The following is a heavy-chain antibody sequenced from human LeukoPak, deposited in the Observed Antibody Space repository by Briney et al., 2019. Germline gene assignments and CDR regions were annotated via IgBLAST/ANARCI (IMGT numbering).Heavy chain of an antibody. D-gene: IGHD6-13*01. J-gene: IGHJ6*03. CDR1: GGTFSSYA. Sequence: VASVKVSCKASGGTFSSYAISWVRQAPGQGLEWMGGIIPIFGTANYAQKFQGRVTITTDESTSTAYMELSSLRSEDTAVYYCARGESGAAAGYYYYMDVWGKGTTVTVSS. V-gene: IGHV1-69*05. CDR2: IIPIFGTA. CDR3: ARGESGAAAGYYYYMDV.